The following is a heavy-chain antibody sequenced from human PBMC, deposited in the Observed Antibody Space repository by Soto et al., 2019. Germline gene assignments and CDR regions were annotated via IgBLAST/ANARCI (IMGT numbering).Heavy chain of an antibody. J-gene: IGHJ4*02. Sequence: QVRLQESGPGLVKPSETLSLTCTVSGASISNYYWSWIRQPAGKGLECLGRIYASGTTTYYPSLRSRATMSVDTSKNQFSLTLNSVTAAGTAVYYCARESRAELGTVEYWGQGTVVTVSS. CDR1: GASISNYY. D-gene: IGHD1-1*01. V-gene: IGHV4-4*07. CDR2: IYASGTT. CDR3: ARESRAELGTVEY.